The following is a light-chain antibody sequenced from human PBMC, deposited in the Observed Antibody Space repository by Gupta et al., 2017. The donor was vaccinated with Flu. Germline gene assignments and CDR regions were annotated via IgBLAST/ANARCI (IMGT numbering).Light chain of an antibody. CDR2: SAS. CDR1: RAIRSY. CDR3: QQHNSYPLPT. J-gene: IGKJ2*01. V-gene: IGKV1-9*01. Sequence: DTQLTQSPSFLSASVGDRVTITFRASRAIRSYLAWYKHKPGKAPKLLIYSASAWERGVTLRFSGSGDGKEVTLTISSRLQEDFASYYCQQHNSYPLPTFGEGTKLEIK.